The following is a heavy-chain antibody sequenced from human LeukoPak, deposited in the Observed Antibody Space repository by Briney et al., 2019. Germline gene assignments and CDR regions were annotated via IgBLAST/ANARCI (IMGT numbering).Heavy chain of an antibody. D-gene: IGHD3-22*01. J-gene: IGHJ4*02. CDR1: GDSISSYY. CDR3: ARGIPGYFGTSGYYYEY. CDR2: MYASGST. Sequence: KSSETLSLTCTVSGDSISSYYWNWIRQPAGKGLEWIGRMYASGSTTYNPSLKSRVTISVDNSRNQFSLGLSSVSAADTAVYYCARGIPGYFGTSGYYYEYWGQGTLVTVSS. V-gene: IGHV4-4*07.